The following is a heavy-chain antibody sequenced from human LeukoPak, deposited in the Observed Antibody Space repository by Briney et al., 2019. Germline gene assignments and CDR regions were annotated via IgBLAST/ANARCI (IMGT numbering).Heavy chain of an antibody. CDR1: GVSINDFY. Sequence: SETLSLTCTVSGVSINDFYWTWIRQSPGNGLEWIGYIYYDGSTYYNPSLKSRVTISVDTSKNQFSLKLSSVTAADTAVYYCARVGPDYSVDYWGQGTLVTVSS. CDR3: ARVGPDYSVDY. D-gene: IGHD2-21*01. V-gene: IGHV4-59*08. J-gene: IGHJ4*02. CDR2: IYYDGST.